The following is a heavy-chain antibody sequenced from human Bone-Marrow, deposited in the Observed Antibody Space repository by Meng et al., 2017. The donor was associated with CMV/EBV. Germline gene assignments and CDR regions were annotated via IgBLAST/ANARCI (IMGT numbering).Heavy chain of an antibody. J-gene: IGHJ3*01. V-gene: IGHV3-30*03. D-gene: IGHD3-16*02. Sequence: GEFLKISCAASGFTFGRFIMHWVRQAPGKGLEWVAVIFGDGNKDYYADSVKGRFTISRDNPKNTLYLQMNSLRLEDTAVYYCARVRSYRGSGLSTNEVASDIWGQGSMVTVSS. CDR1: GFTFGRFI. CDR3: ARVRSYRGSGLSTNEVASDI. CDR2: IFGDGNKD.